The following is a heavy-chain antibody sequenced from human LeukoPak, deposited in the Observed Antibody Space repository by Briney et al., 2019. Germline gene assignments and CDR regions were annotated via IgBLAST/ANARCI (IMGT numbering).Heavy chain of an antibody. CDR3: ARGLNMGYFDL. CDR2: INHSGST. CDR1: GGSFSGYH. Sequence: PSETLSLTCAVDGGSFSGYHWTWIRQPPGKGLEWIGKINHSGSTNYNPSLKSRVTISVDPSKKQFSLKLSSVTAADTAVYYCARGLNMGYFDLWGRGTLVTVSS. J-gene: IGHJ2*01. V-gene: IGHV4-34*01. D-gene: IGHD1-26*01.